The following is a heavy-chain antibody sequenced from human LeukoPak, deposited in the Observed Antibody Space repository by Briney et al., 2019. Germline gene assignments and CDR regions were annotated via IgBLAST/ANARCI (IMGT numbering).Heavy chain of an antibody. CDR1: GFTFSSYW. CDR3: AKAPSIAAAGTFDY. CDR2: INSDGSST. J-gene: IGHJ4*02. D-gene: IGHD6-13*01. V-gene: IGHV3-74*01. Sequence: GGSLRLSCAASGFTFSSYWMHWARQAPGKGLVWVSRINSDGSSTSYADSVKGRFTISRDNSKNTLYLQMNSLRAEDTAVYYCAKAPSIAAAGTFDYWGQGTLVTVSS.